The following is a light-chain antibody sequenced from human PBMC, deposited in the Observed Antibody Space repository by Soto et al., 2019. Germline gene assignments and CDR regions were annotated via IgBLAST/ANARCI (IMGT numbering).Light chain of an antibody. CDR3: QQCGGSPT. J-gene: IGKJ1*01. V-gene: IGKV3-20*01. CDR1: QRVTSNY. Sequence: EIVLTQSPGTLSLSPGERATLSCRASQRVTSNYLAWYQQRPGQAPRLLIFGASIRDTGLPDRFSGSGSGTDFTLTISRLEPEDSAMYYCQQCGGSPTFGQGTKVDIK. CDR2: GAS.